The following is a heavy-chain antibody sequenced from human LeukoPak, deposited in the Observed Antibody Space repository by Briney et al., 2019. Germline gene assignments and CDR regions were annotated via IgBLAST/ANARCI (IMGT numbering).Heavy chain of an antibody. CDR2: INPNSGGT. CDR1: GYTFTSYG. Sequence: GASVKVSCKASGYTFTSYGISWVRQAPGQGLEWMGWINPNSGGTNYAQKFQGRVTMTRDTSISTAYMELSRLRSDDTAVYYCARMGPYGDYAGGSFDYWGQGTLVTVSS. V-gene: IGHV1-2*02. CDR3: ARMGPYGDYAGGSFDY. D-gene: IGHD4-17*01. J-gene: IGHJ4*02.